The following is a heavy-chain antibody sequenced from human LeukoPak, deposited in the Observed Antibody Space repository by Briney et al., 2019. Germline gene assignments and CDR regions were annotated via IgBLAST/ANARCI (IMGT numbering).Heavy chain of an antibody. D-gene: IGHD5-12*01. Sequence: PAGSLTLTCAASGFTFSSYCLQWIRQPPGKGLEWVSRLSPDGSSTTSADSVKRRITISSTNTKQTSLQQIGSLRADDTAFYYCTRMSREAPGLPDLWGQGTLVTVSS. CDR3: TRMSREAPGLPDL. V-gene: IGHV3-74*01. CDR1: GFTFSSYC. CDR2: LSPDGSST. J-gene: IGHJ5*02.